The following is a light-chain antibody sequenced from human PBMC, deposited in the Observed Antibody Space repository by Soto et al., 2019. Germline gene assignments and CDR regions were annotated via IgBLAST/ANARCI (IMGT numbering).Light chain of an antibody. CDR1: QSLLHSNGYNY. Sequence: DVVMTQSPLSLPVTPGEPASISCRSSQSLLHSNGYNYLDWYLQKPGQSPQLLIYLGSYRASGVPDTFSGSGSCTDFTLRISSVEAEDVRVYSGMQALLTPRAVGKETNLDIK. J-gene: IGKJ2*01. CDR2: LGS. CDR3: MQALLTPRA. V-gene: IGKV2-28*01.